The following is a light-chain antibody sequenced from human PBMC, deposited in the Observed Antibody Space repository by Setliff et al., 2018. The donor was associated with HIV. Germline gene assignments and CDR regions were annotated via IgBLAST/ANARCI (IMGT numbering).Light chain of an antibody. V-gene: IGLV2-23*02. CDR3: CSYAGSSTYV. J-gene: IGLJ1*01. Sequence: QSALTQPASASGSPGQSITLSCTGTSSDVGSYNLVSWYQRHPGKAPKLMVYEVSKRPSGVSNRFSGSKSGNTASLTISGLQAEDEADYYCCSYAGSSTYVFGTGTKVT. CDR1: SSDVGSYNL. CDR2: EVS.